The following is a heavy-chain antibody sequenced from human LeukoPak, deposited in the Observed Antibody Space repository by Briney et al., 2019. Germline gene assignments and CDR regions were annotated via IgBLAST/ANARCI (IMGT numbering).Heavy chain of an antibody. V-gene: IGHV5-10-1*01. CDR2: IDPSDSYT. CDR3: ARHTVQYCSSTSCYNY. CDR1: GYSFTSYW. Sequence: GESLKISCKGSGYSFTSYWISWVRQMPGKGLEWMGRIDPSDSYTNYSPSFQGHVTISADKSISTAYLQWSSLKASDTAMYYCARHTVQYCSSTSCYNYWGQGTLVTVSS. D-gene: IGHD2-2*02. J-gene: IGHJ4*02.